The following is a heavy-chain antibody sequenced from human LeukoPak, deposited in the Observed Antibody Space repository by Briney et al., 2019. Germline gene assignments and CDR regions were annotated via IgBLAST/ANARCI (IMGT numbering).Heavy chain of an antibody. CDR1: GYTFTGYY. V-gene: IGHV1-2*02. J-gene: IGHJ4*02. CDR3: ARDTILLWFGELYRSGYFDY. D-gene: IGHD3-10*01. Sequence: ASVKVSCKASGYTFTGYYMHWVRQAPGQGLEWMGWINPNSGGTNYAQKLQGRVTMTRDTSISTAYMELSRLRSDDTAVYYCARDTILLWFGELYRSGYFDYWGQGTLVTVSS. CDR2: INPNSGGT.